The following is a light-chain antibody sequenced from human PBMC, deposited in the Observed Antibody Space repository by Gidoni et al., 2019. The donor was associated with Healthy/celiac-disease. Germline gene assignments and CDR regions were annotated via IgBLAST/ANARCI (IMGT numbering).Light chain of an antibody. V-gene: IGKV1-39*01. CDR1: QSISSY. CDR2: AAS. Sequence: DIQMTQSPSSLSASVGSRVTITCLTSQSISSYLKCYQQKPGKAPKLLIYAASSLQSGVSSRFSGSGSGKDFTITISSLQPEDFTTYYCQQSYSTPPTFGQGTKLEIK. J-gene: IGKJ2*01. CDR3: QQSYSTPPT.